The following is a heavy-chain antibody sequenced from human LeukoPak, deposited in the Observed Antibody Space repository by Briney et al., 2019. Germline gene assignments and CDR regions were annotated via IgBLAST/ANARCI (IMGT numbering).Heavy chain of an antibody. V-gene: IGHV3-30*18. CDR3: AKVGYYDSSGYYPADY. Sequence: GGSLRVSCAASGFTFSSYGMHWVRQAPGNGLEWVAVISYDGSNKYYADSVKGRFTISRDNSKNTLYLQMNSLRAEDTAVYYCAKVGYYDSSGYYPADYWAREPWSPSPQ. CDR2: ISYDGSNK. D-gene: IGHD3-22*01. CDR1: GFTFSSYG. J-gene: IGHJ4*02.